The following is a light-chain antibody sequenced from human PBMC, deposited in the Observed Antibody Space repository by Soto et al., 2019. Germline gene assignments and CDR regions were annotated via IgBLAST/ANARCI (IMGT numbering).Light chain of an antibody. CDR1: QSLLHSNGYNY. V-gene: IGKV2-28*01. CDR3: MQALQIPYT. CDR2: LGS. Sequence: DIVMTQSPLSLPVTPGEPASISCRSSQSLLHSNGYNYLDWYLQKPGQSPQLLIYLGSNRASGVPDRFSGSGSGTDFTLKISRVEAEDVGVYYCMQALQIPYTFRRGTKLEIK. J-gene: IGKJ2*01.